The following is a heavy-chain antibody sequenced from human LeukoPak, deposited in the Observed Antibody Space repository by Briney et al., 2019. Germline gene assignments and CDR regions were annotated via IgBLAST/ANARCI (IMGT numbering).Heavy chain of an antibody. J-gene: IGHJ4*02. D-gene: IGHD4-23*01. CDR2: INAGNGNT. V-gene: IGHV1-3*01. Sequence: ASVKVSCKASGYTFTSYAMHWVRQAPGQRLEWMGWINAGNGNTKYSQKFQGRVTITRDTSASTAYMVLSSLRSEDTAVYYCAGGSDYGGNFDYWGQGTLVTVSS. CDR1: GYTFTSYA. CDR3: AGGSDYGGNFDY.